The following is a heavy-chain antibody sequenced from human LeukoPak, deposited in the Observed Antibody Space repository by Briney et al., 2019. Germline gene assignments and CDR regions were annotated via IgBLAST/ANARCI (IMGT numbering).Heavy chain of an antibody. CDR1: GFTFSSYS. D-gene: IGHD3-22*01. V-gene: IGHV3-21*04. Sequence: PGGSLRLSCAASGFTFSSYSMNWVRQAPGKGLEWVSSITSSSSYIYYRDSVKGRFTISRDNSKNTLYLQMNSLRAEDTAVYYCAKGGDYYDSSGPWPFGLGDAFDIWGQGTMVTVSS. CDR2: ITSSSSYI. J-gene: IGHJ3*02. CDR3: AKGGDYYDSSGPWPFGLGDAFDI.